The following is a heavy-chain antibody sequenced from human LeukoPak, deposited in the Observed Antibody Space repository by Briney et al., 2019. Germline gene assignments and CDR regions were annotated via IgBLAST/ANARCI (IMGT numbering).Heavy chain of an antibody. D-gene: IGHD6-13*01. CDR3: AKSDAAAGTPRGFDP. V-gene: IGHV3-23*01. CDR1: GFTFSSYA. CDR2: ISGSGGST. J-gene: IGHJ5*02. Sequence: GGSLRLSCAASGFTFSSYAMSWVRQAPGKGLEWVSAISGSGGSTYYADSVKGRFTISRDNSKNTLYLRMNSLRAEDTAVYYCAKSDAAAGTPRGFDPWGQGTLVTVSS.